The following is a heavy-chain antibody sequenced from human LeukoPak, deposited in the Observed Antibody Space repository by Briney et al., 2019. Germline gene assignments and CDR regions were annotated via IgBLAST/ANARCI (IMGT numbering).Heavy chain of an antibody. CDR2: ISSSSSSYI. CDR3: ARGVLRHPTYFDY. V-gene: IGHV3-21*01. CDR1: GFTFSSYS. D-gene: IGHD3-3*01. J-gene: IGHJ4*02. Sequence: PGGSLRLSCAASGFTFSSYSMNWVRQAPGKGLEWVSSISSSSSSYIYYADSVKGRFTISRDNAKNSLYLQMNSLRAEDTAVYYCARGVLRHPTYFDYWGQGTLVTVSS.